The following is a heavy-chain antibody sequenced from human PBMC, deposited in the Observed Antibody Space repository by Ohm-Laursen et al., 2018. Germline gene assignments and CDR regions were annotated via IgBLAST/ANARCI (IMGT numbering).Heavy chain of an antibody. V-gene: IGHV1-18*04. CDR2: ISAYNGNT. Sequence: ASVKVSCKSSGYTFTDYYMHWVRQAPGQGLEWMGWISAYNGNTNYAQKLQGRVTMTTDTSTSTAYMELRSLRSDDTAVYYCARGSRVISYYDSSGYYGYFQHWGQGTLVTVSS. D-gene: IGHD3-22*01. CDR1: GYTFTDYY. CDR3: ARGSRVISYYDSSGYYGYFQH. J-gene: IGHJ1*01.